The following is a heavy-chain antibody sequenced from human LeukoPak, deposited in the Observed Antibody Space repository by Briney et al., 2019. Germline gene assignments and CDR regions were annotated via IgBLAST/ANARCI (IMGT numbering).Heavy chain of an antibody. CDR1: GYTFTGYY. V-gene: IGHV1-2*02. CDR3: ARLPVIEYYFDY. D-gene: IGHD3-10*01. CDR2: INPNSGGT. J-gene: IGHJ4*02. Sequence: VSVKVSCKASGYTFTGYYMHWVRQAPGQGLEWMGWINPNSGGTNYAQKFQGRVTMTRDTSISTAYMELSRLRSDDTAVYYCARLPVIEYYFDYWGQGTLVTVSS.